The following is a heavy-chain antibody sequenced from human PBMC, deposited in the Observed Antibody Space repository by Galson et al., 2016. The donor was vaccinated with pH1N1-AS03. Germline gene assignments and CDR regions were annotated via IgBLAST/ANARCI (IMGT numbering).Heavy chain of an antibody. J-gene: IGHJ3*02. CDR1: GGSISSGGNS. CDR2: IYDSGRS. CDR3: ARGGVIVPTNPEAFDI. Sequence: TLSLTCSVSGGSISSGGNSWTWIRQHPGKGLEWIGYIYDSGRSYYNPSLKSRLTISVDTSKKQFSLKLRSVTAADTAVYYCARGGVIVPTNPEAFDIWGQGTMVTVSS. D-gene: IGHD5-12*01. V-gene: IGHV4-31*03.